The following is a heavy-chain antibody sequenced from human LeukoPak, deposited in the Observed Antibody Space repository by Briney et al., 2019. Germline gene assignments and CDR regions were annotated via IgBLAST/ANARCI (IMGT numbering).Heavy chain of an antibody. CDR2: INAGNGNT. V-gene: IGHV1-3*01. CDR3: ARTRGGSYYDILTGYPSFDY. J-gene: IGHJ4*02. CDR1: GYDFTSYA. D-gene: IGHD3-9*01. Sequence: ASVKVSCKASGYDFTSYAMHWVRQAPGQRLEWMGWINAGNGNTKYSQKFQDRVTVTRDTSTSTAYMELRSLRSDDTAVYYCARTRGGSYYDILTGYPSFDYWGQGTLVTVSS.